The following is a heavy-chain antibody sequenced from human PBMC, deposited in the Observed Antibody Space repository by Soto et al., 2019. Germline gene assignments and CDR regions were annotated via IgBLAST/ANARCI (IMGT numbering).Heavy chain of an antibody. V-gene: IGHV4-59*08. CDR2: IYKSGST. CDR3: VILSSSWYSFVI. J-gene: IGHJ3*02. Sequence: SETLSLTCTVSGGSISSYFWSWIRQPPGKGLEWIGEIYKSGSTDYNPSLKSRFTISADTSKNQFSLRLSSVTAADTAVYYCVILSSSWYSFVIWCQGPRVTGSS. CDR1: GGSISSYF. D-gene: IGHD6-13*01.